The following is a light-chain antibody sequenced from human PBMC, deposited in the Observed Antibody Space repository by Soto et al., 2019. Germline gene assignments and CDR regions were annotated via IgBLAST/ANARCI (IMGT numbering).Light chain of an antibody. CDR1: GSNIGSKS. Sequence: QSVLTQPHSASGTPGQRVTVSCSGSGSNIGSKSVNWYQQLPGAAPKLLIYADNQRPSGVPDRFSGSKSGTSASLAISGLQSEDEADYYCAAWDDTLNGWVFGGGTKLTVL. CDR2: ADN. CDR3: AAWDDTLNGWV. J-gene: IGLJ3*02. V-gene: IGLV1-44*01.